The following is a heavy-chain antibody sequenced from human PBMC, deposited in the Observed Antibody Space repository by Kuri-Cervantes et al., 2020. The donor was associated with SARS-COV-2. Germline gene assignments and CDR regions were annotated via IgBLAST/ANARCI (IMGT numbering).Heavy chain of an antibody. V-gene: IGHV3-48*04. CDR3: ARGSPYYYDSSGWGAFDT. D-gene: IGHD3-22*01. CDR1: GFTFSSYS. Sequence: GESLKISCAASGFTFSSYSMNWVRQAPGKGLEWVSYISSSSSTTYYADPVKGRFTISRDNAKNTLYLQMNSLRAEDTAVYYCARGSPYYYDSSGWGAFDTWGQGTRVTV. J-gene: IGHJ3*02. CDR2: ISSSSSTT.